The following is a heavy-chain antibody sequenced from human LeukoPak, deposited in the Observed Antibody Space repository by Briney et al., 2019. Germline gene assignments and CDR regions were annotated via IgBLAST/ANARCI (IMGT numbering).Heavy chain of an antibody. CDR1: GFTFGDYA. CDR3: TRASGYSSGWYLAYFDY. D-gene: IGHD6-19*01. Sequence: GGSLRLSCTAPGFTFGDYAMSWVRQAPGKGLEWVGFIRSKAYGGTTEYAASVKGRFTISRDDSKSIAYLQMNSLKTEDTAVYYCTRASGYSSGWYLAYFDYWGQGTLVTVSS. CDR2: IRSKAYGGTT. V-gene: IGHV3-49*04. J-gene: IGHJ4*02.